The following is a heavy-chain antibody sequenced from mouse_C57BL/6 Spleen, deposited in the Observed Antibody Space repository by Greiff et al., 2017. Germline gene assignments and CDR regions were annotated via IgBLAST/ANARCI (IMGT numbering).Heavy chain of an antibody. D-gene: IGHD1-1*01. J-gene: IGHJ1*03. CDR2: IYPGSGST. CDR3: ARCYYYGSSHYSYFDV. Sequence: QVQLQQPGAELVKPGASVKMSCKASGYTFTSYWITWVKQRPGKGLEWIGDIYPGSGSTTYNEKFKSKATLTVDTSSSTAYMQLSSLTSEDSAVYYCARCYYYGSSHYSYFDVWGTGTTVTVSS. V-gene: IGHV1-55*01. CDR1: GYTFTSYW.